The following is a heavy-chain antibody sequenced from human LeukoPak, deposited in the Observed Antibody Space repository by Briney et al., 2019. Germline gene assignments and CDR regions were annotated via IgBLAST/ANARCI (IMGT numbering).Heavy chain of an antibody. Sequence: SETLSLTCAVSGGSITSNNWWSWVRQPPGKGLEWIGEIYHSGSTNYNPSLKSRVTISVDKSKKQFSVKLSPVTAADTAVYYCARVALEWELLRWFDPWGQGTLVTVSS. CDR1: GGSITSNNW. CDR3: ARVALEWELLRWFDP. D-gene: IGHD1-26*01. CDR2: IYHSGST. V-gene: IGHV4-4*02. J-gene: IGHJ5*02.